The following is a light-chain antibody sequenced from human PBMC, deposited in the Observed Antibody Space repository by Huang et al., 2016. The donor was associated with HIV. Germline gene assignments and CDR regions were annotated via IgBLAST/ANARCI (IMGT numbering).Light chain of an antibody. CDR3: QQYNDWPPT. J-gene: IGKJ1*01. Sequence: EIVMTQSPATLSVSPGERATLSCRASQSVSSNLAWYQQKPGQAPRLLIDGASTRATDIPARFSGSGSGTEFTLTFSSLQSEDFAVYYCQQYNDWPPTFGQGTKVEIK. CDR2: GAS. V-gene: IGKV3-15*01. CDR1: QSVSSN.